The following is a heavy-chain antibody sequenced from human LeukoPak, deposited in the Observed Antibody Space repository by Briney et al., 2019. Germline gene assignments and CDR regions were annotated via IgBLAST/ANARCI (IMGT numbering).Heavy chain of an antibody. D-gene: IGHD2-21*02. V-gene: IGHV4-34*01. J-gene: IGHJ4*02. Sequence: SETLSLTCAVYGGSFIPYYWSWIRQPPGKGLEWIGEINHSGSTNYNPSLKSRVTISVDTSKNQFSLRLSSVTAADTAVYYCARGGFYCGGDCYVDYWGQGTLVTVSS. CDR2: INHSGST. CDR1: GGSFIPYY. CDR3: ARGGFYCGGDCYVDY.